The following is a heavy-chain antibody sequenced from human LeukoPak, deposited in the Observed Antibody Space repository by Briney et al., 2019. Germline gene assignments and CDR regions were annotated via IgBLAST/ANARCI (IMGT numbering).Heavy chain of an antibody. CDR1: GFTVSSNY. J-gene: IGHJ1*01. V-gene: IGHV3-53*01. CDR2: IYSGGST. Sequence: GGSLRLSCAASGFTVSSNYMSWVRQAPEKGLEWVSVIYSGGSTYYADSVKGRFTISRDNSKNTLYLQMNSLRAEDTAVYYCARGSGWYAEYFQHWGQGTLVTVSS. D-gene: IGHD6-19*01. CDR3: ARGSGWYAEYFQH.